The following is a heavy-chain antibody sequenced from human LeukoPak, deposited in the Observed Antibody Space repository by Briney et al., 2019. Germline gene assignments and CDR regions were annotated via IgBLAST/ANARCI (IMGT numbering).Heavy chain of an antibody. J-gene: IGHJ6*03. D-gene: IGHD3-9*01. V-gene: IGHV4-59*08. CDR1: GGSISSYY. CDR3: ARSYDILTGYYLDYYYYYMDV. Sequence: PSETLSLTCTVSGGSISSYYWSWIRQPPGKGLEWIGYIYYSGSTNYNPSLKSRVTISVDTSKNQFSLKLSSVTAADTAVYYCARSYDILTGYYLDYYYYYMDVWGKGTTVTISS. CDR2: IYYSGST.